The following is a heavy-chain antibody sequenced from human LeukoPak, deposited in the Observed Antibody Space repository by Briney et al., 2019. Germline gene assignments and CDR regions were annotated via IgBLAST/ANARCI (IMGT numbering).Heavy chain of an antibody. D-gene: IGHD3-10*01. Sequence: PGRSLRLSCVASGFIVNDHAMHWVRQTPGKGLEWVAGVFWNGVDKGYADSVKGRFTIFRDNAKNSMYLQMNGLRIEDTAVYYCAKHEITMVRGVRGGYDYWGQGTLVTVSS. CDR3: AKHEITMVRGVRGGYDY. CDR2: VFWNGVDK. J-gene: IGHJ4*02. V-gene: IGHV3-9*01. CDR1: GFIVNDHA.